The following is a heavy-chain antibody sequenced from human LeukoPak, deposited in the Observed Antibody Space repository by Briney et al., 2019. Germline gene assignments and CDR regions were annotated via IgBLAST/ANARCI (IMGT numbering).Heavy chain of an antibody. V-gene: IGHV3-23*01. CDR1: GFTFNTYA. J-gene: IGHJ4*02. CDR3: AKTTVGYSSGRYPGWPADC. CDR2: ICGSGCCT. D-gene: IGHD6-19*01. Sequence: GGSPRLSCAASGFTFNTYAIYWVRQAPGKGLEWVSGICGSGCCTYYADSVKGRFTISRDNSKNTVYLQMNSLTADDTAIYYCAKTTVGYSSGRYPGWPADCWGQGTLVTDCS.